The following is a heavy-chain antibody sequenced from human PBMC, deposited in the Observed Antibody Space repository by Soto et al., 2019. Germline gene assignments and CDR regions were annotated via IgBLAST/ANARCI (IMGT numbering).Heavy chain of an antibody. CDR1: GGSISSYY. J-gene: IGHJ5*02. CDR2: IYYSGST. Sequence: SETLSLTCTVSGGSISSYYWSWIRQPPGKGLEWIGYIYYSGSTNYNPSLKSRVTISVDTSKNQFSLKLSSVTAADTAVYYCERNVLWFDPWGQGTLVTVSS. V-gene: IGHV4-59*01. CDR3: ERNVLWFDP.